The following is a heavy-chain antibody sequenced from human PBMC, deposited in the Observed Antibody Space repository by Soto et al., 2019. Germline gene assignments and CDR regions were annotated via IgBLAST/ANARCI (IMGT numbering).Heavy chain of an antibody. CDR3: ARNRGWEMLDY. CDR2: INIDGTEK. J-gene: IGHJ4*02. D-gene: IGHD6-19*01. Sequence: EVQLVESGGALVQPGGSLRLSCATSGFTFTHYWMNWVRQAPGKGLEWVANINIDGTEKYYGDSVKGRFTISRDNAKNSLYLQMDSLGDEDIAVYYCARNRGWEMLDYWGQGTLVTVSS. CDR1: GFTFTHYW. V-gene: IGHV3-7*01.